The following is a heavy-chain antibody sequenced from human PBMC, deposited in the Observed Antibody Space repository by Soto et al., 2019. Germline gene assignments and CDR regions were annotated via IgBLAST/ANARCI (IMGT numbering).Heavy chain of an antibody. V-gene: IGHV1-69*06. D-gene: IGHD2-2*01. Sequence: SVKVSCKASGGTFSSYAISWVRQAPGQGLEWMGGIIPIFGTANYAQKFQGRVTITADKSTSTAYMGLSSLRSEDTAVYYCASPRADIVVVPAAQSYGMDVWGQGTTVTVSS. CDR2: IIPIFGTA. CDR3: ASPRADIVVVPAAQSYGMDV. J-gene: IGHJ6*02. CDR1: GGTFSSYA.